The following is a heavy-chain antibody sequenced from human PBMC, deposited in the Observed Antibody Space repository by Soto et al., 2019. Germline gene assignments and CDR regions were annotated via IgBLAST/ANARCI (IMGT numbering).Heavy chain of an antibody. CDR1: GFTFSTYA. CDR3: AHPRGYGVFDAYDI. V-gene: IGHV3-23*01. Sequence: PGGSLRLSCAASGFTFSTYAMSWVRQSPGKGLEWVSAISGSGGDTYYADSVKGRFTISRDNSINILYLQMSSLRTEDTAVYYYAHPRGYGVFDAYDIWGQGAMVTVSS. D-gene: IGHD4-17*01. J-gene: IGHJ3*02. CDR2: ISGSGGDT.